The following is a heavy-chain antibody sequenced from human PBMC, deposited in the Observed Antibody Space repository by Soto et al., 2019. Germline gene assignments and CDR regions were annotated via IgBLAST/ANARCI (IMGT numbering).Heavy chain of an antibody. CDR2: IIPILNIA. D-gene: IGHD2-21*01. V-gene: IGHV1-69*02. J-gene: IGHJ5*02. Sequence: QVQLVQSGAEVKKPGSSVKVSCKASGGTFSSYPISWVRQAPGQGLEWMGRIIPILNIANYAQKFQGRVTLTGDKSTNTAYMELSSLRSEDTAVYYCARTRAATDSLYWFDPWGQGTLVTVSS. CDR1: GGTFSSYP. CDR3: ARTRAATDSLYWFDP.